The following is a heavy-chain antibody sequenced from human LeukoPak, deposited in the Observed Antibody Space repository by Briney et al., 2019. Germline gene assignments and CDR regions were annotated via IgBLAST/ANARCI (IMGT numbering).Heavy chain of an antibody. CDR3: VRAPWGGYDRDWFDP. J-gene: IGHJ5*02. CDR2: INPNSGNT. D-gene: IGHD5-12*01. V-gene: IGHV1-2*02. CDR1: GYTFTGYY. Sequence: ASVKVSCKASGYTFTGYYMHWVRQAPGQGLEWMGWINPNSGNTKYSQKFQGRVTITRDTSASTAYMELSSLRSEDTAVYYCVRAPWGGYDRDWFDPWGQGTLVTVSS.